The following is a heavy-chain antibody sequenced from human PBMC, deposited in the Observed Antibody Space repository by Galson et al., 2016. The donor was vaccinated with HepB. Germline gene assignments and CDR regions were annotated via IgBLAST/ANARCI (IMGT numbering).Heavy chain of an antibody. V-gene: IGHV3-33*01. D-gene: IGHD3-22*01. CDR1: GFSFGTYG. Sequence: SLRLSCAASGFSFGTYGMHWVRQAPGKGLEWVAVMWYDGSNKYYADSVKGRFTISRDNSKNTLYLQMNSLRAEDTAVYYCARDKTAEYYYYDSSGYYYYWGQGTLVTVSS. J-gene: IGHJ4*02. CDR2: MWYDGSNK. CDR3: ARDKTAEYYYYDSSGYYYY.